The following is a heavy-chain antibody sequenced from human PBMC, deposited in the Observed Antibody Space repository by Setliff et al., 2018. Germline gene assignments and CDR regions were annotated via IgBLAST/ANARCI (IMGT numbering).Heavy chain of an antibody. V-gene: IGHV3-74*01. J-gene: IGHJ4*02. CDR2: ITRDGSET. CDR1: GFTFSNYW. CDR3: ARETAVAGQYYFDY. D-gene: IGHD6-19*01. Sequence: GGSLRPSCTASGFTFSNYWMHWVRQAPGKGLIWVSRITRDGSETSYADSVKGRFTVSRNNAKNTLYLQMNSLRADDTAVYYCARETAVAGQYYFDYCGQGTLV.